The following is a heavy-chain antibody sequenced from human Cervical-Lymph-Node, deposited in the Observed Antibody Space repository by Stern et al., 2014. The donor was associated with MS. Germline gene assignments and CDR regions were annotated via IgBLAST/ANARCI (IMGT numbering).Heavy chain of an antibody. D-gene: IGHD1-26*01. J-gene: IGHJ4*02. V-gene: IGHV1-2*07. CDR2: ISTDTGGA. CDR1: GYSFTAYF. CDR3: ARDRGSHSDY. Sequence: VQLVESGAEVKTPGASVKVSCKASGYSFTAYFIPWVRQSPGQGLEWMGLISTDTGGANYADRFQGRDTMTRNTSISPTSMELSRLSSDDAAVYYCARDRGSHSDYWGQGTLVTVSS.